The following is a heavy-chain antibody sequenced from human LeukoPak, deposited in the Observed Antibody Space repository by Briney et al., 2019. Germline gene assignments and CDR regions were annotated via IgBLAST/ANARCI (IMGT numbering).Heavy chain of an antibody. Sequence: GASVPVSCMASGYTFTSYDIHWVRQATGQGLEWMGWMNPNSGNTGYPQKFQGRVTMSRNTSISTAYMELSSRGSEDTAVCYCARGGRAAAGTFYYYYYRDVWGKGTTVTVSS. CDR1: GYTFTSYD. CDR2: MNPNSGNT. V-gene: IGHV1-8*01. CDR3: ARGGRAAAGTFYYYYYRDV. J-gene: IGHJ6*03. D-gene: IGHD6-13*01.